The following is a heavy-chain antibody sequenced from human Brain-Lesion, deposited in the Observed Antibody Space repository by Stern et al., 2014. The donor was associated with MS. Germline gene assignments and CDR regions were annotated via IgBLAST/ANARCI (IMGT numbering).Heavy chain of an antibody. J-gene: IGHJ6*02. D-gene: IGHD2-2*01. CDR1: GGSISSGGYY. V-gene: IGHV4-61*02. CDR3: ARGRVVPGFQYYATDV. CDR2: IFNSGST. Sequence: QVQLQESGPGLVKPSQTLSLSCTVSGGSISSGGYYWSWIRQPAGKGLEWIGRIFNSGSTSYTPPLKSRVTISIDPPKNQFSLRLTSMTAADTAVYYCARGRVVPGFQYYATDVWGQGTTVIVSS.